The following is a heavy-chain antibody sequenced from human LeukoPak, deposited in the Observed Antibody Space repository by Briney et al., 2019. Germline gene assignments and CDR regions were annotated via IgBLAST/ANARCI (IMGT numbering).Heavy chain of an antibody. CDR3: ARVGRWWLRFGFDY. Sequence: SGTLSLTCTVSGGSISSSSYYWGWIRQPPGKGLEWIGSIYYSGSTYYNPSLKSRVTISVDTSKNQFSLKLSSVTAADTAVYYCARVGRWWLRFGFDYRGQGTLVTVSS. CDR2: IYYSGST. D-gene: IGHD5-12*01. CDR1: GGSISSSSYY. V-gene: IGHV4-39*07. J-gene: IGHJ4*02.